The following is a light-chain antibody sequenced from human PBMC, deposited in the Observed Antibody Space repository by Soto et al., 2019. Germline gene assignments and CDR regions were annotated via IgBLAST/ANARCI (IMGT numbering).Light chain of an antibody. Sequence: EIVLTQSPATLSLSAGERATLSCRASQSVSSYLAWYQQKPGQAPRLLIYDASNRATGIPARFSGSGSETDFTFTISSLQPEDFAVYYCQQRTNWPPITFGQGTRLEIK. J-gene: IGKJ5*01. CDR2: DAS. CDR1: QSVSSY. CDR3: QQRTNWPPIT. V-gene: IGKV3-11*01.